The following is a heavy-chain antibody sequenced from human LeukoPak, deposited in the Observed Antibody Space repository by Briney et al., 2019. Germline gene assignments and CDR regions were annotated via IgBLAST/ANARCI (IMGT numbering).Heavy chain of an antibody. Sequence: GGFLRLSCAASGFTFSNTWMYWVRQGPGKGLVWVSRIYNDETSATYADSVKGRFTISRDNAKNTLYLQMDSLRVDDTAVYYCARGAPIDYWGQGTLVTVSS. CDR1: GFTFSNTW. CDR2: IYNDETSA. V-gene: IGHV3-74*01. CDR3: ARGAPIDY. J-gene: IGHJ4*02.